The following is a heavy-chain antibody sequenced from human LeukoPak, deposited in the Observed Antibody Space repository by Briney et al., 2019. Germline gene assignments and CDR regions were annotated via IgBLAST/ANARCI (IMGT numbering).Heavy chain of an antibody. J-gene: IGHJ4*02. V-gene: IGHV4-30-2*01. CDR3: ARDFFPYSGYDESDY. Sequence: SQTLSLTCAVSGGSISSGGYSWSWIRQPPGKGLEWIGYIYHSGSTYYNPSLKSRVTISVDRSKNQFSLKLSSVTAADTAVYYCARDFFPYSGYDESDYWGQGTLVTVSS. D-gene: IGHD5-12*01. CDR2: IYHSGST. CDR1: GGSISSGGYS.